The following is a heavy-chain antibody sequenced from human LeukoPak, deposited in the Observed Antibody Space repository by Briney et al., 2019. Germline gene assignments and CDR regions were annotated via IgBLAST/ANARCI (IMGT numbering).Heavy chain of an antibody. D-gene: IGHD6-13*01. CDR1: GGSISSGGYS. Sequence: SETLSLTCAVSGGSISSGGYSWSWIRQPPGKGLEWIGYIYHSGSTYYNPSLKSRVTISVDRSKNQFSLKLSSVTAADTAVYYCARSIAAGAAFDIRGQGTMVTVSS. CDR2: IYHSGST. CDR3: ARSIAAGAAFDI. J-gene: IGHJ3*02. V-gene: IGHV4-30-2*01.